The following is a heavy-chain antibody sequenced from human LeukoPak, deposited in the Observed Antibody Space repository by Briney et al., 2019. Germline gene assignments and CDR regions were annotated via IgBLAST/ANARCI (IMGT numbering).Heavy chain of an antibody. D-gene: IGHD2-2*01. CDR1: GGTFSSYA. V-gene: IGHV1-69*13. J-gene: IGHJ5*02. CDR2: IIPIFGTA. Sequence: SVKVSCKASGGTFSSYAISWVRQAPGQGLEWMGGIIPIFGTANYAQKFQGRVTITADESTSTAYMELSSLRSEDTAVYYCARVGALYCSSTSCPEYNWFDPWGQGTLVTVSS. CDR3: ARVGALYCSSTSCPEYNWFDP.